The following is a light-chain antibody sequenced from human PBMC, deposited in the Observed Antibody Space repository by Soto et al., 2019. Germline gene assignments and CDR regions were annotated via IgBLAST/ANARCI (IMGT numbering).Light chain of an antibody. CDR2: AAS. CDR3: QQYADCPNP. J-gene: IGKJ1*01. V-gene: IGKV3-15*01. Sequence: EIVMTQSPDTLSVSPGERATLSCRASQSVSDRVVWYQQKSGQAPSLLIYAASTRAAGVPPRFSGSGSGTDFTLSISSLQSEDFAFYFCQQYADCPNPFRQGTKVDVK. CDR1: QSVSDR.